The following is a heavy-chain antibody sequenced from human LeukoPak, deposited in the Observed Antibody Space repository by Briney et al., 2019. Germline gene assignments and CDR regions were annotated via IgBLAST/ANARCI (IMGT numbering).Heavy chain of an antibody. CDR3: AREATSRLTPASAGKDFDY. V-gene: IGHV1-46*01. Sequence: ASVKVSCKASGYSFTSFYIHWVRQAPGQGLEWMGVINPRVSTTWYAQKFQGRVTMTRDTSTSTVYMDLSSLRYEDTAVYFCAREATSRLTPASAGKDFDYWGQGTLVTVSS. D-gene: IGHD6-13*01. CDR2: INPRVSTT. J-gene: IGHJ4*02. CDR1: GYSFTSFY.